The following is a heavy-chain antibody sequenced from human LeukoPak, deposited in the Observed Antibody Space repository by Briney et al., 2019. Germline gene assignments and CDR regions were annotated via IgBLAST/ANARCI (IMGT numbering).Heavy chain of an antibody. CDR1: GGTFSSYA. V-gene: IGHV1-46*01. D-gene: IGHD4-17*01. CDR3: ARDPSDDYGDSLPIDY. CDR2: INPSGGST. Sequence: GASVKVSCKASGGTFSSYAISWVRQAPGQGLEWMGIINPSGGSTSYAQKFQGRVTMTRDMSTSTVYMELSSLRSEDTAVYYCARDPSDDYGDSLPIDYWGQGTLVTVSS. J-gene: IGHJ4*02.